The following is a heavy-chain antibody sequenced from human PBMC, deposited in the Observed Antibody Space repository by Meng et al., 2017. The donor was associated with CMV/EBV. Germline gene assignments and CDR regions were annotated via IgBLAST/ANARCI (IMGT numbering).Heavy chain of an antibody. J-gene: IGHJ4*02. CDR3: ARVWSSTRIDY. D-gene: IGHD2-2*01. V-gene: IGHV3-30*04. CDR2: ISYDGSNK. Sequence: CAASGFTFSSYAMHWVRQAPGKGLEWVAVISYDGSNKYYADSVKGRFTISRDNSKNTLYLQMNSLRAEDTTVYYCARVWSSTRIDYWGQGTLVTVSS. CDR1: GFTFSSYA.